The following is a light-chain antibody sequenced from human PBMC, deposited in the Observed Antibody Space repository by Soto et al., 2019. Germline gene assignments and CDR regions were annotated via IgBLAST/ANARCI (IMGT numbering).Light chain of an antibody. Sequence: QSALTQPASVSGSPGQSITISCTGTSSDIGAYKYVSWYQHHPGKAPKLVISEVSNRPSGVSTRFSGSKSGNTASLTISGLQAEDEVQYYCSSYTSSTTLVIFGGGTKLTVL. CDR2: EVS. CDR3: SSYTSSTTLVI. V-gene: IGLV2-14*01. CDR1: SSDIGAYKY. J-gene: IGLJ2*01.